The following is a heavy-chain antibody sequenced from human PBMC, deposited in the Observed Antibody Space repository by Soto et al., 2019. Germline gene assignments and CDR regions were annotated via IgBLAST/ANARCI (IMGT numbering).Heavy chain of an antibody. CDR1: GGSISSGGYY. CDR2: IYYSGST. CDR3: ARDRSGIAAAGTGGYYFDY. J-gene: IGHJ4*02. D-gene: IGHD6-13*01. Sequence: QVQLQESGPGLVKPSQTLSLTCTVSGGSISSGGYYWSWIRQHPGKGLEWIGYIYYSGSTYYNPSLKSRVTISVDTSKNQFSLKLSSVTAADTAVYYCARDRSGIAAAGTGGYYFDYWGQGTLVTVSS. V-gene: IGHV4-31*03.